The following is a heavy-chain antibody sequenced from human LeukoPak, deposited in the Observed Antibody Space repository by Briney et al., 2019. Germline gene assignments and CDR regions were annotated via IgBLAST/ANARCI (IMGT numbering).Heavy chain of an antibody. CDR3: ASISVLLWFGGFDP. CDR1: GFTFSSYA. V-gene: IGHV3-23*01. Sequence: GGSLRLSCAASGFTFSSYAMSWVRQAPGKGLEWVSAISGSGSTIYYADSVKGRFTISRDNAKNSLYLQMNSLRAEDTAVYYCASISVLLWFGGFDPWGQGTLVTVSS. D-gene: IGHD3-10*01. CDR2: ISGSGSTI. J-gene: IGHJ5*02.